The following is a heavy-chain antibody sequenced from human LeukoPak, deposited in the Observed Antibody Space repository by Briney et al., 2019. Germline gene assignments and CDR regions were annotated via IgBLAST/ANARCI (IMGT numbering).Heavy chain of an antibody. CDR1: GGSISSYY. CDR2: IYYSGST. J-gene: IGHJ6*03. CDR3: ARGIVVVPATSYYYYMDV. D-gene: IGHD2-2*01. Sequence: SETLSLTCTVSGGSISSYYWSWIRQPPGKGLEWIGYIYYSGSTNYNPSLKSRVTISVDTSKNQFSLKLSSVTAADTAVYYCARGIVVVPATSYYYYMDVWGKGTTVTVSS. V-gene: IGHV4-59*01.